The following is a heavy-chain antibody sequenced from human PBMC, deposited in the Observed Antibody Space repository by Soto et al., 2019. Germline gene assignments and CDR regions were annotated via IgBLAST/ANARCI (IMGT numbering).Heavy chain of an antibody. J-gene: IGHJ6*02. CDR3: ARYRYCVSPSCYKHYYYGMDT. CDR1: GYTFTSHG. V-gene: IGHV1-18*04. D-gene: IGHD2-2*02. CDR2: ISTYNSRT. Sequence: QDQLVQCGAEVKKPGASVKISCEASGYTFTSHGISWVRQAPGQGLEWLGWISTYNSRTHYAQKVQGRVTMTTDTSTSTAYLDLRSLTFDDTAVYYCARYRYCVSPSCYKHYYYGMDTWGQGTTVTVSS.